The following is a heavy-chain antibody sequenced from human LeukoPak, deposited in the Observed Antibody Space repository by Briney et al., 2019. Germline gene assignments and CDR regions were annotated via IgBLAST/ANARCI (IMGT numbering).Heavy chain of an antibody. D-gene: IGHD3-10*01. CDR1: GGSISSYY. Sequence: PSETLSLTCTVSGGSISSYYWSWIRQPPGKGLEWIGYIYYSGSTNYNPSLKSRVTISVDRSKNQFSLKLSSVTAADTAVEYCARGLYYGSGRYYFYYWGQGTLVTVSS. V-gene: IGHV4-59*01. CDR2: IYYSGST. J-gene: IGHJ4*02. CDR3: ARGLYYGSGRYYFYY.